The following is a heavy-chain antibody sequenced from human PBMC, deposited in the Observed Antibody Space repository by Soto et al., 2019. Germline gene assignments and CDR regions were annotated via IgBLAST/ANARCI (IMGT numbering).Heavy chain of an antibody. V-gene: IGHV3-30*03. J-gene: IGHJ4*02. D-gene: IGHD1-26*01. CDR3: ATSRGVGAWGDLDTRDY. CDR1: GFTFSSYG. CDR2: ISYDGSNK. Sequence: QVQLVESGGGVVQPGRSLRLSCAASGFTFSSYGMHWVRQAPGKGLEWVAVISYDGSNKYYADSVKGRFTISRDNSKNTLYLQMNSLRAEDTAVYYCATSRGVGAWGDLDTRDYWGQGTLVTVSS.